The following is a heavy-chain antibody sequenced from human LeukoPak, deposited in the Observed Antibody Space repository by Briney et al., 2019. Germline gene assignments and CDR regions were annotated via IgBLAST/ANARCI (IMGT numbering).Heavy chain of an antibody. CDR2: MSGSGDNT. Sequence: GGSMRLSCAASGFTFSSYAMSWVRQAPGKVLEWVSGMSGSGDNTYYADSVKGRFTISRDNSKNTLYVQVNSLGTEDTAAYYCAKGSYYDSSGSFYFDYWGQGTLVTVSS. D-gene: IGHD3-22*01. J-gene: IGHJ4*02. CDR3: AKGSYYDSSGSFYFDY. V-gene: IGHV3-23*01. CDR1: GFTFSSYA.